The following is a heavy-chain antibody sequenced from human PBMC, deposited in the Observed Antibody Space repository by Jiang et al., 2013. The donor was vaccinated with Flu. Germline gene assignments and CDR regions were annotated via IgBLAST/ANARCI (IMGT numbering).Heavy chain of an antibody. Sequence: SYYWSWIRQPPGKGLEWIGYIYYSGSTNYNPSLKSRVTISVDTSKNQFSLKLSSVTAADTAVYYCARRRGRWLQCGVIACRTYYFDYWGQGTLVTVSS. J-gene: IGHJ4*02. D-gene: IGHD5-24*01. V-gene: IGHV4-59*01. CDR3: ARRRGRWLQCGVIACRTYYFDY. CDR1: SYY. CDR2: IYYSGST.